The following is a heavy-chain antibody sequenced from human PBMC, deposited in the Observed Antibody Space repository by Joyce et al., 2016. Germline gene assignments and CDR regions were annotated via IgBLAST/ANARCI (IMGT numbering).Heavy chain of an antibody. Sequence: QVQLVQSGAEVKKPGASVNVSCKASGYTFTEYYIHWVRQARGQGLEWMGWINPTNGGTNYAQRFQGRVTMTRDTSLSTVYMELSRLTSDDTAIYCCTRAPPYRHWGQGTLVTVSS. CDR1: GYTFTEYY. J-gene: IGHJ4*01. CDR3: TRAPPYRH. CDR2: INPTNGGT. V-gene: IGHV1-2*02. D-gene: IGHD1-26*01.